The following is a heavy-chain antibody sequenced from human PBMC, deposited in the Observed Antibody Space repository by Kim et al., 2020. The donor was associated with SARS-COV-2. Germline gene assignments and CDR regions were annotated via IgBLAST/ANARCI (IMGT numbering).Heavy chain of an antibody. CDR3: ARDGDYDSSGYYYRTLDY. CDR2: INAGNGNT. CDR1: GYTFTSYA. D-gene: IGHD3-22*01. Sequence: ASVKVSCKASGYTFTSYAMHWVRQAPGQRLEWMGWINAGNGNTKYSQKFQGRVTITRDTSASTAYMELSSLRSEDTAVYYCARDGDYDSSGYYYRTLDYWGQGTLVTVSS. J-gene: IGHJ4*02. V-gene: IGHV1-3*01.